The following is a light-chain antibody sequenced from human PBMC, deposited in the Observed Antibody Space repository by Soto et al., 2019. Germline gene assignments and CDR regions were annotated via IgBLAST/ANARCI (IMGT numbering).Light chain of an antibody. CDR2: LGS. Sequence: DIVMTQSPLSLPVTPGEPASISCRSSQSLLHSSGYNYLGWYLQKPGQSPQLLIYLGSSRASGVPARFSGSGSGTDFTLRISRVEAEDVGVYYCIQTLQTPYTFGQGTKLDFK. V-gene: IGKV2-28*01. CDR3: IQTLQTPYT. CDR1: QSLLHSSGYNY. J-gene: IGKJ2*01.